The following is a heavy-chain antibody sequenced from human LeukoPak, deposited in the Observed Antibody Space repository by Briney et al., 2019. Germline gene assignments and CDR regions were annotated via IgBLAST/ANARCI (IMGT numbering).Heavy chain of an antibody. CDR2: IYYSGST. CDR3: ARDSPTAGSSPFDP. CDR1: GGSISSYY. D-gene: IGHD2-15*01. Sequence: SETLSLTCTVSGGSISSYYWGWIRQPPGKGLEWIGSIYYSGSTYYNPSLKSRVTISVNTSKNQFSLKLSSVTAADTAVYYCARDSPTAGSSPFDPWGQGTLVTVSS. V-gene: IGHV4-39*07. J-gene: IGHJ5*02.